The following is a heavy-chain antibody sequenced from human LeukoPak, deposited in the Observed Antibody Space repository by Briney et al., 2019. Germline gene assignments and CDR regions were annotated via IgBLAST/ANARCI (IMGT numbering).Heavy chain of an antibody. Sequence: GGSLRLSCAASGFTFSSNWMHWVRQAPGKGLVWVSRINEDGSTTNYADSVKGRSTVFRDNAKNTLYLQMNSLRAEDTAVYYCVRDLGGRSGHWGQGTLVTVSS. CDR1: GFTFSSNW. D-gene: IGHD1-26*01. J-gene: IGHJ4*02. V-gene: IGHV3-74*01. CDR2: INEDGSTT. CDR3: VRDLGGRSGH.